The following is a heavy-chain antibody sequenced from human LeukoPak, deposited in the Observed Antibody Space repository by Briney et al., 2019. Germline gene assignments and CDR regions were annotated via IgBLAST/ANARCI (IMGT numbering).Heavy chain of an antibody. J-gene: IGHJ4*02. Sequence: GGSLRLSCAASRFTFSSYAMSWVRQAPGKGLEWVSRISDDGSSINYADSVKGRFTISRDNAKNTLYLQMNSLRPEDTAVYYCARVFATGPSFDYWGQGTLVTVSS. CDR3: ARVFATGPSFDY. CDR2: ISDDGSSI. V-gene: IGHV3-74*01. D-gene: IGHD3-9*01. CDR1: RFTFSSYA.